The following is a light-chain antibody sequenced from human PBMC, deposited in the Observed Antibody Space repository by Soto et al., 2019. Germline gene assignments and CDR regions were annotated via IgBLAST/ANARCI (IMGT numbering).Light chain of an antibody. CDR3: QQSAT. Sequence: EILFTQSPGTLSLSPGERATLSCRASQSVSSSYLAWYQQKPGKAPRLLIYGESSRATGIPDRFSGSGSGTDFTLTISRLEHEDFAVYYCQQSATFGPGTKVDIK. CDR1: QSVSSSY. CDR2: GES. V-gene: IGKV3-20*01. J-gene: IGKJ3*01.